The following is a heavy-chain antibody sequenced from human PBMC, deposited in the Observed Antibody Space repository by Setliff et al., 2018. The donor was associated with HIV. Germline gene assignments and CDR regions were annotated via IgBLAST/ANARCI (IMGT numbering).Heavy chain of an antibody. V-gene: IGHV3-30*04. CDR2: VSYDGTRT. Sequence: SGGSLRLSCAASGFIFGDYAIHCVRQAPGKGLEWVAAVSYDGTRTYYADSVKGRFTLSRDNSKDTAFLQMNSLTVEDTAVYYCARDPRVDAFDIWGRGTVVTVSS. CDR1: GFIFGDYA. J-gene: IGHJ3*02. CDR3: ARDPRVDAFDI.